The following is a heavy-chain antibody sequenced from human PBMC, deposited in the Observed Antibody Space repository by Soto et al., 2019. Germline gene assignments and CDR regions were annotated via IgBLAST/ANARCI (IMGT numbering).Heavy chain of an antibody. CDR1: GGSISSTSYY. D-gene: IGHD5-12*01. V-gene: IGHV4-39*01. J-gene: IGHJ4*02. CDR3: ARGIGYYFDY. CDR2: IDYSGST. Sequence: SETLSLTCTVSGGSISSTSYYWGWIRQPPGKGLEWIGNIDYSGSTYYNPSLKSRVTISVGTSKTQFSLKLRSVTAADSALYYCARGIGYYFDYWGQGTLVTVSS.